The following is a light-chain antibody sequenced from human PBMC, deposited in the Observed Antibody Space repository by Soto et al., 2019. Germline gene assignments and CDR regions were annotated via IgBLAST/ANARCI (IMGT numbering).Light chain of an antibody. V-gene: IGKV1-5*01. Sequence: DIQMTQSPSPLSAFVGDSVTITCRASQSVNSWLAWYQQRPGKAPKILIYDASTLESGVPSRFSGSGSGTEFTLTISSLQPDDFATYYCHQYNSYHTFGGGTKVDIK. J-gene: IGKJ4*01. CDR2: DAS. CDR3: HQYNSYHT. CDR1: QSVNSW.